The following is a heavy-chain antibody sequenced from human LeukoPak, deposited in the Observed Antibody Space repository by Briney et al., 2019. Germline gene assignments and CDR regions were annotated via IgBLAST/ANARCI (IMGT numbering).Heavy chain of an antibody. CDR3: ARIGYSYGGP. CDR1: GDSDSSNSSA. J-gene: IGHJ5*02. CDR2: TYYRSKWYN. D-gene: IGHD5-18*01. V-gene: IGHV6-1*01. Sequence: SQTLSLTCAISGDSDSSNSSAWNWIRQSPSRGLEWLGRTYYRSKWYNDYAVSVKGRITINPDTSKNHFSLQLNSVTPEDTAIYYCARIGYSYGGPWGQGTLFTVSS.